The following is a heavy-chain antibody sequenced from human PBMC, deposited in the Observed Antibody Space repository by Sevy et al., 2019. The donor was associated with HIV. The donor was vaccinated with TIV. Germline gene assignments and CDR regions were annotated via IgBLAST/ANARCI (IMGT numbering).Heavy chain of an antibody. J-gene: IGHJ4*02. D-gene: IGHD2-2*01. CDR2: FDPEDGET. CDR1: GYTLTELS. CDR3: ATDPGCSSTSCYEFDY. V-gene: IGHV1-24*01. Sequence: ASGKVSCKVSGYTLTELSMHWVRQAPGKGLEWMGGFDPEDGETIYAQKFQGRVTMTEDTSTDTAYMELSSLRSEDTAVYYCATDPGCSSTSCYEFDYWGQGTLVTVSS.